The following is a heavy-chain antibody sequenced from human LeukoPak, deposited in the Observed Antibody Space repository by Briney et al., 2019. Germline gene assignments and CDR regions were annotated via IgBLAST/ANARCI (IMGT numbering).Heavy chain of an antibody. Sequence: GGSLEISGQGCGSSFTSYWIGGVRQLPGKGLGWMGIIYPGDSDTRYSPSFQGQVTISADKSISTAYLQWSSLKASDTAMYYCARRGQWLASDYWGQGTLVTVSS. D-gene: IGHD6-19*01. CDR1: GSSFTSYW. CDR3: ARRGQWLASDY. J-gene: IGHJ4*02. CDR2: IYPGDSDT. V-gene: IGHV5-51*01.